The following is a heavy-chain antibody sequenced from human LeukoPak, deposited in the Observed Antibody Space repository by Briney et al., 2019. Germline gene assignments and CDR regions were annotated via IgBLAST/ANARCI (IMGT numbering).Heavy chain of an antibody. Sequence: GGSLRLSCAASGFTFSSYSMNWVRQAPGKGLEWVAVISYDGSNKYYADSVKGRFAISRDNSKNALYLQMNSLRAEDTAVYYCARDGSRLWFGELLALDYWGQGTLVTVSS. V-gene: IGHV3-30*03. D-gene: IGHD3-10*01. CDR3: ARDGSRLWFGELLALDY. CDR2: ISYDGSNK. J-gene: IGHJ4*02. CDR1: GFTFSSYS.